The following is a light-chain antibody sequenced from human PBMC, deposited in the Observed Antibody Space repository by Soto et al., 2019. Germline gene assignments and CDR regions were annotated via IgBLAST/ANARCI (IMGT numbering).Light chain of an antibody. Sequence: DIQMTHSPSSVSASVGDRVTITCRASQGINNWLAWYQQQKPGEAPKLLIYTASSLQTGVPSRFSGSGSGTDFTLTISSLQPEDFATYYCQQGYSFPYTFGQGTKVDIK. CDR3: QQGYSFPYT. J-gene: IGKJ2*01. V-gene: IGKV1D-12*01. CDR1: QGINNW. CDR2: TAS.